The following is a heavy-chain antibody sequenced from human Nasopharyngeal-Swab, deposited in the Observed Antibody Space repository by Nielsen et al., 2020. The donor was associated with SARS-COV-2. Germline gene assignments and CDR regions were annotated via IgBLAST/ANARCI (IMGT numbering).Heavy chain of an antibody. J-gene: IGHJ4*02. CDR3: AREGDY. Sequence: GESLKISCEGSGSTFGSYSMNWVRQAPGKGLEWVSCIKNRNNYTYYADSVKGRFTISRDNAKNSLYLQMNSLRAEDTAVYYCAREGDYWGQGTLVTVSS. V-gene: IGHV3-21*01. CDR2: IKNRNNYT. CDR1: GSTFGSYS.